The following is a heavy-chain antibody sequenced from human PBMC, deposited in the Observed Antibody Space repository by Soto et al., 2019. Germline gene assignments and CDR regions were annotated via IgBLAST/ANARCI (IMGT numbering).Heavy chain of an antibody. Sequence: QVQLVQSGTEVKKPGSSVTVSCKASGGPYSKYSISWVRQAPGQGLEWMGRIIPIFDITNYAQKFQGRVTITADKSTSTVYMDLSSLRSEDTAVYYCARSLLGDHYDSDGLDSWGQGTLVSVSS. CDR2: IIPIFDIT. J-gene: IGHJ4*02. CDR3: ARSLLGDHYDSDGLDS. D-gene: IGHD3-22*01. CDR1: GGPYSKYS. V-gene: IGHV1-69*02.